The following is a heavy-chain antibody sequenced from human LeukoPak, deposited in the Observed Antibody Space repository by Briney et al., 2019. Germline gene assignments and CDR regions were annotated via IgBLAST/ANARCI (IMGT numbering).Heavy chain of an antibody. J-gene: IGHJ2*01. CDR1: GFTVSSYE. D-gene: IGHD3-3*01. V-gene: IGHV3-48*03. CDR2: ISSSGSTI. Sequence: SGGSLRLSCAASGFTVSSYEMNWVRQAPGKGLEWVSNISSSGSTIYYADSVKGRFTISRDNAKNSLYLQMNSLRAEDTAVYYCARGQFWSGYHGNWYFDLWGRGTLVTVSS. CDR3: ARGQFWSGYHGNWYFDL.